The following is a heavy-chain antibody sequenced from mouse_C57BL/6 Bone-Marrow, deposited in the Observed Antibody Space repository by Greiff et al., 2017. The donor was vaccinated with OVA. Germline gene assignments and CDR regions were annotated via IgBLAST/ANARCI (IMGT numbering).Heavy chain of an antibody. J-gene: IGHJ2*01. V-gene: IGHV2-2*01. Sequence: VMLVESGPGLVQPSQSLSITCTVSGFSLTSYGVHWVRQSPGKGLEWLGVIWSGGSTDYNAAFISRLSISKDNSKSQVFFKMNSLQADDTAIYYCARNPPVVATGDFDYWGQGTTLTVSS. CDR2: IWSGGST. CDR3: ARNPPVVATGDFDY. CDR1: GFSLTSYG. D-gene: IGHD1-1*01.